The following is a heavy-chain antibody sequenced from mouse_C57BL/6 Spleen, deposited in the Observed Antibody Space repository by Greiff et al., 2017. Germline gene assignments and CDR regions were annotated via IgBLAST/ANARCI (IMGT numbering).Heavy chain of an antibody. CDR3: AREGTGTVYFDY. D-gene: IGHD4-1*01. Sequence: EVHLVESGGGLVKPGGSLKLSCAASGFTFSSYAMSWVRQTPEKRLEWVATISDGGSYTYYPDNVKGRFTISRDNAKNNLYLQMSHLKSEDTAMYYCAREGTGTVYFDYWGQGTTLTVSS. CDR2: ISDGGSYT. V-gene: IGHV5-4*01. CDR1: GFTFSSYA. J-gene: IGHJ2*01.